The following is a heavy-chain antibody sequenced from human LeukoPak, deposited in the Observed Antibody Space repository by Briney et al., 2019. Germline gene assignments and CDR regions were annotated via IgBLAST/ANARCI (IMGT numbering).Heavy chain of an antibody. CDR2: IIPIFGTA. CDR3: ARSSRELRGYAPWELMPPFDY. Sequence: GASVKVSCKASGGTFSSYAISWVRQAPGQGLEWMGGIIPIFGTANYAQKFQGRVTITADKSTSTAYMELSSLRSEDTAVYYCARSSRELRGYAPWELMPPFDYWGQGTLVTVSS. V-gene: IGHV1-69*06. CDR1: GGTFSSYA. D-gene: IGHD1-7*01. J-gene: IGHJ4*02.